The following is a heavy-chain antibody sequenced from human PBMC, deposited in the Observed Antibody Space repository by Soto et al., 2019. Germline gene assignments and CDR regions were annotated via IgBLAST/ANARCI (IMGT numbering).Heavy chain of an antibody. CDR2: LNENGANT. V-gene: IGHV3-23*01. Sequence: VGSLRLSCAASGFTFSSRPMTWVRQAPGKGLEWVSTLNENGANTHYADSVKGRFTISRDNSRNTLDLQMNSLRAEDTALYYRVSWVSAHFDYWGQGTLVTVSS. D-gene: IGHD2-8*01. J-gene: IGHJ4*02. CDR1: GFTFSSRP. CDR3: VSWVSAHFDY.